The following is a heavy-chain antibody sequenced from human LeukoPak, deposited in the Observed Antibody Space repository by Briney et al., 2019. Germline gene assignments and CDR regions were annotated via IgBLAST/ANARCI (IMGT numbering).Heavy chain of an antibody. J-gene: IGHJ3*01. Sequence: GGSLRLSCEASGFTFSDYGVNWVRQAPGKGLGWVSGIIPSGGVTYYADSVKGRFTISKDNSKNTLYLQMNSLRAEDTAIYYCARDRRWGSFDLWGQGTMVTVSS. D-gene: IGHD3-16*01. V-gene: IGHV3-23*01. CDR1: GFTFSDYG. CDR3: ARDRRWGSFDL. CDR2: IIPSGGVT.